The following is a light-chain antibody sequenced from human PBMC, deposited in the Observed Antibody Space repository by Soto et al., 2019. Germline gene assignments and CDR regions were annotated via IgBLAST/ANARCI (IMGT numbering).Light chain of an antibody. CDR3: QQYGSSPPT. Sequence: EIVLTQCPGTLSFSPGERATLSCRASQTFSSTYLAWYQQKPGQTPRLLMYGVSRRATGIPDRFSGSGSGTDFTLTISRLEPEDFAVYYCQQYGSSPPTFGQGTKVDIK. CDR1: QTFSSTY. J-gene: IGKJ1*01. CDR2: GVS. V-gene: IGKV3-20*01.